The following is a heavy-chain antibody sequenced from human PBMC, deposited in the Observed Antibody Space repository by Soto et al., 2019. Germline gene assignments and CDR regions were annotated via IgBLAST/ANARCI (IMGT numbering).Heavy chain of an antibody. Sequence: QVQLVQSGAEVKKPGASVKVSCKASGYTFTSYDINWVRQATGQGLEWMGWMNPNSGNTGYAQKFQGXAXXXRXXAISTAYMELSSLRSEDTAVYYCARGRTGPTSMDVWGQGTTVTVSS. CDR2: MNPNSGNT. D-gene: IGHD1-1*01. V-gene: IGHV1-8*01. J-gene: IGHJ6*02. CDR3: ARGRTGPTSMDV. CDR1: GYTFTSYD.